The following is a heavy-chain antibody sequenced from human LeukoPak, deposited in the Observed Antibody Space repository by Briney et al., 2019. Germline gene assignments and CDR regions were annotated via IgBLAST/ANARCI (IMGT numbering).Heavy chain of an antibody. Sequence: GGSLRLSCAASGFTFSSYPMNWVRQAPGRGLEWVSTIVSDGYKSYYADSVRGRFAVSRDNSQNTIYLQMNSLTAEDTAVYYCAKDLFLFFGDSRGQGALVTASS. D-gene: IGHD3-3*01. V-gene: IGHV3-23*01. CDR3: AKDLFLFFGDS. J-gene: IGHJ4*02. CDR1: GFTFSSYP. CDR2: IVSDGYKS.